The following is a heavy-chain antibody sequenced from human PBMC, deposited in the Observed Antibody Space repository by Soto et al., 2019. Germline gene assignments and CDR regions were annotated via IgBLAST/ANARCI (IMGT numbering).Heavy chain of an antibody. Sequence: QVQLQESGPGLVKPSETLSLTCTVSGGSVSSGSYYWSWIRQPPGKGLEWIGYIYYSGSTNYNPSLKSRVTISVDTSKNQFSLKLSSVTAADTAVYSCARGYCSGGSCSYYYGMDVWGQGTTVTVSS. CDR3: ARGYCSGGSCSYYYGMDV. CDR1: GGSVSSGSYY. V-gene: IGHV4-61*01. J-gene: IGHJ6*02. CDR2: IYYSGST. D-gene: IGHD2-15*01.